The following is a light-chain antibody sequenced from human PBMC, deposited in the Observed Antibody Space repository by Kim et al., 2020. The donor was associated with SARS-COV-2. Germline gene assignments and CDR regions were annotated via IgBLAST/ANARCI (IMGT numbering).Light chain of an antibody. V-gene: IGLV3-21*04. CDR3: QVWDSSSDHRGV. CDR1: NVGSKS. Sequence: PGKTARITCGGSNVGSKSVHGYQQKPGQAPVLVIYYDSDRPSGIPERFSGSNSGNTATLTISRVEAGDEADYYCQVWDSSSDHRGVFGGGTQLTVL. J-gene: IGLJ3*02. CDR2: YDS.